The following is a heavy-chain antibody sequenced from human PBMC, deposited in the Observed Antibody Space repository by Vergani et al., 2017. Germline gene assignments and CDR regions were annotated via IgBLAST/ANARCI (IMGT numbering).Heavy chain of an antibody. D-gene: IGHD4-11*01. CDR3: ATLPDYSDYLSPWYYFHY. J-gene: IGHJ4*02. CDR2: ISAYNGNT. V-gene: IGHV1-18*01. Sequence: QVQLVQSGAEVKTPGASVKVSCKASGYTFTSYGISWVRQAPGQGLEWMGWISAYNGNTNYAQKLQGRVTMTTDTAYMELSSLRSEDTAVYYCATLPDYSDYLSPWYYFHYWGQGTLVTVSS. CDR1: GYTFTSYG.